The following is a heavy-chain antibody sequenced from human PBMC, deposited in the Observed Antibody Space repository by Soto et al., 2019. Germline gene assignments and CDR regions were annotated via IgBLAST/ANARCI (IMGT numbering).Heavy chain of an antibody. J-gene: IGHJ4*02. CDR2: ISSYSTYI. Sequence: EVQLMESGGGLVKPGGSLRLSCAASGFSITSYTMNWVRQAPGKGLEWVSSISSYSTYIYYADSLKGRFTISRDNAKDLLYLEMNSLRAEDTAVYYCARDFRGYGDSSYPYYFDYWGQGTLVTVSS. V-gene: IGHV3-21*01. D-gene: IGHD4-17*01. CDR3: ARDFRGYGDSSYPYYFDY. CDR1: GFSITSYT.